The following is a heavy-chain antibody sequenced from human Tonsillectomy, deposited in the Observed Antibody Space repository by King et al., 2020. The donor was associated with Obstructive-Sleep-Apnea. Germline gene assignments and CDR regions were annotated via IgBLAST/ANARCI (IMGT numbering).Heavy chain of an antibody. Sequence: VQLVESGGGLVQPGGSLKLSCAASGFTFSGSAMHWVRQPSGKGLEWVGHIRSKTNSYATAYAASVKGRFIISRDDSKNTAYLQMNGLKTEDTAVYYCTTATSDVWYSYYAMDVWGPGTTVTVSS. D-gene: IGHD2-8*01. CDR3: TTATSDVWYSYYAMDV. J-gene: IGHJ6*02. CDR1: GFTFSGSA. CDR2: IRSKTNSYAT. V-gene: IGHV3-73*01.